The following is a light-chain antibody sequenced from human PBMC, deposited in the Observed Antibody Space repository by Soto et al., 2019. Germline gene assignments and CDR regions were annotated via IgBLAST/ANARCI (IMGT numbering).Light chain of an antibody. CDR2: DVN. J-gene: IGLJ2*01. V-gene: IGLV2-14*01. CDR3: SSYTGSSTYVV. CDR1: SSDVGGYNY. Sequence: QSALTQPASVSGSPGQSITISCTGTSSDVGGYNYVSWYQQHPGKAPKLMIYDVNNRPSGVSNRFSGSKSGNTASLTISGLQAEDEADYYCSSYTGSSTYVVFGGGTKVTVL.